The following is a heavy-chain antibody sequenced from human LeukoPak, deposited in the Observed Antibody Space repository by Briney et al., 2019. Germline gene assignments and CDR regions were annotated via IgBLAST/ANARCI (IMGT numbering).Heavy chain of an antibody. CDR3: ARGINMMIVAPGY. J-gene: IGHJ4*02. D-gene: IGHD3-22*01. V-gene: IGHV1-2*04. CDR1: GYTFTGYY. Sequence: GASVKVSCKASGYTFTGYYMHWVRQAPGQGLEWMGWINPNSGGTNYAQKFQGWVTMTRDTSISTAYMELSRLRSDDTAVYYCARGINMMIVAPGYWGQGTLVTVSS. CDR2: INPNSGGT.